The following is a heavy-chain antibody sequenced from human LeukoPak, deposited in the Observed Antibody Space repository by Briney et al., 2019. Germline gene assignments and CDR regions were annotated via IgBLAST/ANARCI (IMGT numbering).Heavy chain of an antibody. CDR3: ARDLVEYYYDSSGHNWFDP. CDR1: GGTFSSYA. Sequence: GASVKVSCKASGGTFSSYAISWVRQAPGQGLEWMGIINPSGGSTSYAQKFQGRVTMTRDMSTSTVYMELSSLRSEDTAVYYCARDLVEYYYDSSGHNWFDPWGQGTLVTVSS. V-gene: IGHV1-46*01. CDR2: INPSGGST. D-gene: IGHD3-22*01. J-gene: IGHJ5*02.